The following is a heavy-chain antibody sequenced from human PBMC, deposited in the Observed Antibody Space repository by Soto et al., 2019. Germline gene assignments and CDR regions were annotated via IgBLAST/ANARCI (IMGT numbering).Heavy chain of an antibody. CDR3: ARHVMGARGWVDAPL. CDR1: GYSFTSYW. Sequence: EVQLVQSGAEVKKPGESLRISCKGSGYSFTSYWISWVRQMPGKGLEWMGRIDPSDSYTNYSPSFQGHVTISADKSITPAYLQWSSLKASDTAMYYCARHVMGARGWVDAPLWGQGTLVTVSS. V-gene: IGHV5-10-1*01. CDR2: IDPSDSYT. J-gene: IGHJ4*02. D-gene: IGHD1-26*01.